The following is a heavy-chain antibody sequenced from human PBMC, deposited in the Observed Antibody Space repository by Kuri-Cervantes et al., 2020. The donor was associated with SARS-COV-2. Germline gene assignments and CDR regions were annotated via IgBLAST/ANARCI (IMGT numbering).Heavy chain of an antibody. Sequence: LSLTCSASGFTFSSYAMSWVRQAPGKGLEWVSAISGSGCSTYYADSVKGRFTISRDNSRNTRYLQMNRLRAEDTAVYSCARGGWNLDYYYYHGMDVWGQGTTVTVSS. V-gene: IGHV3-23*01. J-gene: IGHJ6*02. D-gene: IGHD1-1*01. CDR3: ARGGWNLDYYYYHGMDV. CDR1: GFTFSSYA. CDR2: ISGSGCST.